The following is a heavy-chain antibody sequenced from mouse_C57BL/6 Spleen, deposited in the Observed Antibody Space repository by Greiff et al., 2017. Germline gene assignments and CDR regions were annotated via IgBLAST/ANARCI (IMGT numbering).Heavy chain of an antibody. CDR3: ARWGDYDGYYFDY. D-gene: IGHD2-4*01. CDR1: GYSFTGYY. J-gene: IGHJ2*01. Sequence: VQLQQSGPELVKPGASVKISCKASGYSFTGYYMNWVKQSPEKSLEWIGEINPSTGGTTYNQKFQAKATLTVDKSSSTAYMQLKSLTSADSAVYYCARWGDYDGYYFDYWGQGTTLTVSS. V-gene: IGHV1-42*01. CDR2: INPSTGGT.